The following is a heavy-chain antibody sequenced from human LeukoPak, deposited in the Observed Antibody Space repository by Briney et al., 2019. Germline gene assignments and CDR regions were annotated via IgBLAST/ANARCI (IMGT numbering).Heavy chain of an antibody. CDR3: ASGCSEYDSSGYCFEH. V-gene: IGHV3-30-3*01. J-gene: IGHJ4*02. CDR1: GFTFSHYA. Sequence: GRSLRLSCAACGFTFSHYAIHWVRQAPGKGLEWVAVISYDGSNKLYAYSVKGRFTLSRDNSKNTLSLQMNSLRAEDTAVYYCASGCSEYDSSGYCFEHWGQGILVTVSS. D-gene: IGHD3-22*01. CDR2: ISYDGSNK.